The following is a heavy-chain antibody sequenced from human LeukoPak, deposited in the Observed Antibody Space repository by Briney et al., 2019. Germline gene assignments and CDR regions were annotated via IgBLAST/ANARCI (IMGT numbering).Heavy chain of an antibody. D-gene: IGHD3-10*01. Sequence: SETLSLTCAVYGWSFSGYYWSWLRQPPGRGLEWIGEINHSGSTNYNPSLKSQGTISVDTTKNQVSLKLSTVTAADTAVYCWAREEYYFIDYWGQGTLVTVSS. V-gene: IGHV4-34*01. CDR3: AREEYYFIDY. CDR1: GWSFSGYY. J-gene: IGHJ4*02. CDR2: INHSGST.